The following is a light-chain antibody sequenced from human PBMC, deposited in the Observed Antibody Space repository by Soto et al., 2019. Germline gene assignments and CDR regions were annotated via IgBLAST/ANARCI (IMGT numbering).Light chain of an antibody. CDR2: SNN. CDR1: SSNIGSNT. CDR3: AVWDDSLNGVV. V-gene: IGLV1-44*01. J-gene: IGLJ2*01. Sequence: QSVLTQPPSASGTPGRRVTISCSGSSSNIGSNTVNWYQQLPGTAPKLLIYSNNQRPSGVPDRFSGSKSGTSASLAISGLQSEDEADYYCAVWDDSLNGVVFGGGTKVTVL.